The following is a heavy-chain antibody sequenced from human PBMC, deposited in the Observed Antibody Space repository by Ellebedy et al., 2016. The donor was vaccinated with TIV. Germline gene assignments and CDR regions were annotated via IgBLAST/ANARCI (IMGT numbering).Heavy chain of an antibody. J-gene: IGHJ4*02. CDR2: INHSGST. CDR3: ARVFSLYYYDSSGYIDY. V-gene: IGHV4-34*01. CDR1: GGSFSGYY. D-gene: IGHD3-22*01. Sequence: SETLSLTXAVYGGSFSGYYWSWIRQPPGKGLEWIGEINHSGSTNYNPSLKSRVTISVDTSKNQFSLKLSSVTAADTAVYYCARVFSLYYYDSSGYIDYWGQGTLVTVSS.